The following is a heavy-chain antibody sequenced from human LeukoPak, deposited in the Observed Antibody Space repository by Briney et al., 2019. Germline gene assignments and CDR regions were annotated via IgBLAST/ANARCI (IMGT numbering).Heavy chain of an antibody. V-gene: IGHV3-23*01. Sequence: GGSLRLSCAASGFTFGSYDMYWVRQAPGKGLEWVSGLSSSGGSTYYADSVKGRFTISRDNPKNTLYLQMNSLRADDTPVYYCVKAEFAEQWLAPFDNWGQGTLVTVSS. D-gene: IGHD6-19*01. J-gene: IGHJ4*02. CDR2: LSSSGGST. CDR1: GFTFGSYD. CDR3: VKAEFAEQWLAPFDN.